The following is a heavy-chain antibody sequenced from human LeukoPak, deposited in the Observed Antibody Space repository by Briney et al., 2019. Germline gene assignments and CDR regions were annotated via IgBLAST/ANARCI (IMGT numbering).Heavy chain of an antibody. J-gene: IGHJ3*01. V-gene: IGHV3-48*01. Sequence: PGGSLRLSCAASGFSFSNNMNWVRQAPGKGLEWISYISSTRPTIYYADSVKGRFTISRDDAKSSLYLQMNSLRVEDTAVYYCAKEVTYGGAAFDVWGQGTTVTVSS. CDR1: GFSFSNN. CDR3: AKEVTYGGAAFDV. CDR2: ISSTRPTI. D-gene: IGHD3-10*01.